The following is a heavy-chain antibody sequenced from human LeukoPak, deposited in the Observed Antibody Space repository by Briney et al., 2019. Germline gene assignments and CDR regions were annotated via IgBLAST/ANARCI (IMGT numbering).Heavy chain of an antibody. J-gene: IGHJ3*01. CDR1: GGSLSDDY. D-gene: IGHD3-16*02. CDR3: ARENRGDIVWGVFDL. Sequence: SETLSLTCNVFGGSLSDDYWSWIRQTPGQGLEWIGEINHAGSTNYSPSLKSRVSISVDTFKNQVSLSLTSVTAADTAVYHCARENRGDIVWGVFDLWGQGTLVTVSS. V-gene: IGHV4-34*01. CDR2: INHAGST.